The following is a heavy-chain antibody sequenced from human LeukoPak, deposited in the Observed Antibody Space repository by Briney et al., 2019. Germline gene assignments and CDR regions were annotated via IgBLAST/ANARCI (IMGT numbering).Heavy chain of an antibody. CDR3: ARADGSGSYSYYYYYGMDV. CDR1: GFTFSSYW. CDR2: IKQDGSEK. V-gene: IGHV3-7*01. D-gene: IGHD3-10*01. Sequence: GGSLRLSYAASGFTFSSYWMSWVRQAPGKGLEWVANIKQDGSEKYYVDSVKGRFTISRDNAKNSLYLQMNSLRAEDTAVYYCARADGSGSYSYYYYYGMDVWGQGTTVTVSS. J-gene: IGHJ6*02.